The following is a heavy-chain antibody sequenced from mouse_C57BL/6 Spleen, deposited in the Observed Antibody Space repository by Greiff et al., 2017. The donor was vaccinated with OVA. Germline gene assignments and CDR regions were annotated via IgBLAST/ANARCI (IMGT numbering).Heavy chain of an antibody. J-gene: IGHJ3*01. CDR1: GYTFTDYY. D-gene: IGHD1-1*01. CDR3: AREDGSSFAY. Sequence: VKLVESGAELVRPGASVKLSCKASGYTFTDYYINWVKQRPGQGLEWIARIYPGSGNTYYNEKFKGKATLTAEKSSSTAYMQLSSLTSEDSAVYFCAREDGSSFAYWGQGTLVTVSA. V-gene: IGHV1-76*01. CDR2: IYPGSGNT.